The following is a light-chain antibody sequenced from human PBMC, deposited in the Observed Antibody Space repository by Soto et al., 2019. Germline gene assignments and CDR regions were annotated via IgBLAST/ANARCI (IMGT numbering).Light chain of an antibody. J-gene: IGLJ3*02. Sequence: QSALTQPASVSGSPGQSISISCTGTNSDIGTHNSVSWYRQHPGKAPKLIIYEVSKRPSGISNRFSGSKSANTASLTISGLQADDEADYFCASNTPTWVFGAGTKLTVL. CDR3: ASNTPTWV. CDR1: NSDIGTHNS. V-gene: IGLV2-14*03. CDR2: EVS.